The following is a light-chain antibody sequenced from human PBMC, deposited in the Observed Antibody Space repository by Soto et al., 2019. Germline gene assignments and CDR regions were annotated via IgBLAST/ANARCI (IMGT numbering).Light chain of an antibody. CDR1: QSINSN. CDR3: QQYNNWPWT. V-gene: IGKV3-15*01. J-gene: IGKJ1*01. Sequence: EIVMTQSPATLSVSPGERATLSCRASQSINSNLAWYQQKPGQAPRLLIHGTFTRATGIPARFSGSGSGTEFTLTISTLQSEDFAVYYCQQYNNWPWTFGQGTKVDIK. CDR2: GTF.